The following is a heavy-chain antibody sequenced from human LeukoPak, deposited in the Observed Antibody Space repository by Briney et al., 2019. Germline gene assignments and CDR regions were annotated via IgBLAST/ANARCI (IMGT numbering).Heavy chain of an antibody. CDR1: GYTFNGYY. D-gene: IGHD3-10*01. CDR3: ARALPYGSGDNWFDP. CDR2: INPNSGGT. V-gene: IGHV1-2*02. J-gene: IGHJ5*02. Sequence: ASVKVSCKASGYTFNGYYIHWVRQAPGQGLEWMGWINPNSGGTNYAQKFQGRVTMTRDTSISTAYMELSRLKSDDTAVYYCARALPYGSGDNWFDPWGQGTLVTVSS.